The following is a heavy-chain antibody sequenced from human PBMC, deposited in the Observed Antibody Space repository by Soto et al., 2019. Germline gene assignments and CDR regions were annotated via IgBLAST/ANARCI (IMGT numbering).Heavy chain of an antibody. D-gene: IGHD3-9*01. CDR3: ASXSYYDILTGYSSGAFDI. CDR2: IYPGDSDT. J-gene: IGHJ3*02. Sequence: GESLKISCKGSGYSFTIYWIGWVRQMPGKGLEWMGIIYPGDSDTRYSPSFQGQVTISADKSISTAYLQWSSLKASDTAMYYCASXSYYDILTGYSSGAFDIWGQGTMVTVSS. CDR1: GYSFTIYW. V-gene: IGHV5-51*01.